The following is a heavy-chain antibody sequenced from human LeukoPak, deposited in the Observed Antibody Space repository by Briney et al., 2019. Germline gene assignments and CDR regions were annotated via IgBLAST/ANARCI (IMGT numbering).Heavy chain of an antibody. CDR3: ARGSVGTPPPFDY. CDR1: RFTFSSYA. V-gene: IGHV3-30*04. J-gene: IGHJ4*02. CDR2: ISYHGNTA. Sequence: GGSLRLSCAASRFTFSSYAMHWVRQAPGMGLDWVALISYHGNTAYYADSVKGRFTISRDSSTLYLQMHSLRIEDAAVYYCARGSVGTPPPFDYWGQGTLVTVSS. D-gene: IGHD2-15*01.